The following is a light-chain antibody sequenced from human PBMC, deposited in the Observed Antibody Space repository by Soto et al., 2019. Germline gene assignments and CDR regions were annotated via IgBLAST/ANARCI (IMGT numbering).Light chain of an antibody. J-gene: IGLJ3*02. V-gene: IGLV4-60*02. Sequence: QPVLTQSSSACASLGSSVKHTCTLSSGHSSYIIAWHQQQPGKAPRYLMKLEGSGSYNKGSGVPDRFSGSSSGADRYLTISNLQFEDEADYYCETWDFNTRVFGGGTKLTVL. CDR1: SGHSSYI. CDR3: ETWDFNTRV. CDR2: LEGSGSY.